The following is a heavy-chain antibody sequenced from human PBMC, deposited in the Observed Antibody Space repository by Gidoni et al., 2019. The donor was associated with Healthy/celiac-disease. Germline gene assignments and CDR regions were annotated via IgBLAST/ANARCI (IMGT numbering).Heavy chain of an antibody. D-gene: IGHD2-15*01. V-gene: IGHV4-34*01. CDR2: INHSGST. CDR1: GGSFSGYY. CDR3: ARGRWRGGWFDP. J-gene: IGHJ5*02. Sequence: QVQLQQWGAGLLKHSQTLSPACGFLGGSFSGYYCSCIRQPPGKGLELIGEINHSGSTNYNPSLKSRVTISVDTSKNQFSLKLSSVTAADTAVYYCARGRWRGGWFDPWGQGTLVTVSS.